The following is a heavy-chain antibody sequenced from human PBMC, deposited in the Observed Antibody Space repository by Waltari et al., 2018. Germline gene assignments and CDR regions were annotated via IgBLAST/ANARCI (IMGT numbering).Heavy chain of an antibody. CDR2: ISWNSGSI. Sequence: EVQLVESGGGLVQPGRSLRLSCEASGFTFDDYAMHWVRQAPGKGLEWVSGISWNSGSIGYADSVKGRFTISRDNAKNSLYLQMNSLRAEDTALYYCAKDQAYDFWSGLMDVWGQGTTVTVSS. CDR3: AKDQAYDFWSGLMDV. J-gene: IGHJ6*02. D-gene: IGHD3-3*01. V-gene: IGHV3-9*01. CDR1: GFTFDDYA.